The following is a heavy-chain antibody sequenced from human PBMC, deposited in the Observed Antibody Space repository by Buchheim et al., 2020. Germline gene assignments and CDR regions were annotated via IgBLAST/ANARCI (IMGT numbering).Heavy chain of an antibody. CDR3: AKDLVGATGVGD. Sequence: QVQLVESGGGVVQPGRSLTISCAASGFIFRSFGMHWVRQAPGKGLEWVAVIWYDGSNKYYADSVKGRFTISSDNSEDTLYLQMNSLRAEDTAVYYCAKDLVGATGVGDWGQGTL. V-gene: IGHV3-33*06. D-gene: IGHD1-26*01. J-gene: IGHJ4*02. CDR2: IWYDGSNK. CDR1: GFIFRSFG.